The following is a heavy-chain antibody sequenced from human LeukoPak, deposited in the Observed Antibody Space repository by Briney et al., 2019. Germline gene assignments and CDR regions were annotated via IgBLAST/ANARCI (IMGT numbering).Heavy chain of an antibody. CDR2: IYPRDGST. CDR1: GYTFTSNY. V-gene: IGHV1-46*01. CDR3: SRDQEGFDY. J-gene: IGHJ4*02. Sequence: ASVKVSCKASGYTFTSNYIHWVRQAPGQGLEWMGMIYPRDGSTSYAQKFQGRVTVTRDTSTSTVHMELSGLRSEDTAVYYCSRDQEGFDYWGQGTLVTVSS.